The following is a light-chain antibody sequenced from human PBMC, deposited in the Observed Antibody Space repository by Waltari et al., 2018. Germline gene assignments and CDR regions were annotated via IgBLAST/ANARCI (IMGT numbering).Light chain of an antibody. CDR3: QQYYSSWT. J-gene: IGKJ1*01. Sequence: DIVMTQSPDSLAVSLGERATLNCTSSQSVLYSSNNKNYLAWYQQKPGQPPKLLIYWASTRESGVPDRFSGSGSGTDFTLTISSLQAEDVAVYYCQQYYSSWTFGQGTKVEIK. CDR1: QSVLYSSNNKNY. V-gene: IGKV4-1*01. CDR2: WAS.